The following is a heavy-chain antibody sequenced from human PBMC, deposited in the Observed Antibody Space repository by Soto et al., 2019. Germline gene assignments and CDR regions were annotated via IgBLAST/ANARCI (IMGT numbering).Heavy chain of an antibody. CDR2: ISYDGSNK. CDR3: AKDQGSSGYGPLDY. CDR1: GFTFSSYG. J-gene: IGHJ4*02. Sequence: GGSLRLSCAASGFTFSSYGMHWVRQAPGKGLEWVAVISYDGSNKYYADSVKGRFTISRDNSKNTLYLQMNSLRAEDTAVYYCAKDQGSSGYGPLDYWGQGTLVTAPQ. D-gene: IGHD3-22*01. V-gene: IGHV3-30*18.